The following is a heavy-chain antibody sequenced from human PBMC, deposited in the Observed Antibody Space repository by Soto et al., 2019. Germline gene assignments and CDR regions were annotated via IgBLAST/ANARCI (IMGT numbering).Heavy chain of an antibody. J-gene: IGHJ3*02. D-gene: IGHD3-10*01. CDR2: IIQDGSEK. Sequence: GGSLRLSCAASGFTFSNYWMSWVRQAPGKGLEWVANIIQDGSEKYYVDSVKGRFTISRDNALYLQMNSLRAEDTAVYYCARAPGRGNAFDIWGQGTMVTVSS. V-gene: IGHV3-7*05. CDR3: ARAPGRGNAFDI. CDR1: GFTFSNYW.